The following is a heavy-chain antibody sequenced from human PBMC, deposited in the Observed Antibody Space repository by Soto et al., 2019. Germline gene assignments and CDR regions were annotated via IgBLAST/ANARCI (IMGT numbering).Heavy chain of an antibody. CDR1: GFSLDTSGVG. CDR3: AHRRSIAAAGTGALDI. CDR2: IYWDDDK. V-gene: IGHV2-5*02. Sequence: QITLKESGPTLVKPTQTLTLTCTFSGFSLDTSGVGVAWIRQPPGKALEWLALIYWDDDKRYSPSLKSRLTITXXTXKXXVVLTMTNLDPVDTATYYCAHRRSIAAAGTGALDIWGQGTMVTVSS. J-gene: IGHJ3*02. D-gene: IGHD6-13*01.